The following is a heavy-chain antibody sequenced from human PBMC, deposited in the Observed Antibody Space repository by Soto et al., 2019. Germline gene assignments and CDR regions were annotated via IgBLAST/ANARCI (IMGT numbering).Heavy chain of an antibody. CDR3: ARGVTAGVDY. V-gene: IGHV1-8*01. J-gene: IGHJ4*02. CDR2: MQPSSGRT. D-gene: IGHD1-26*01. Sequence: QVQLVQSGAEVREPGASVQVSCKASGYSFTRLDINWVRQTTGQGLEWLGWMQPSSGRTGYAQKFQGRVTMTRDTSINTAYMELSSRTSDDTAFYYCARGVTAGVDYWGQGTLVTVSS. CDR1: GYSFTRLD.